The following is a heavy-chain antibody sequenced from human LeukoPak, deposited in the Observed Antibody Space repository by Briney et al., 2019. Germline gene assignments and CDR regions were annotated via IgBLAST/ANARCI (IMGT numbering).Heavy chain of an antibody. Sequence: GGSLRLSCAASGFTVSSNYMSWVRQAPGKGLEWVSVIYSGGSTYYADSVKGRFTISRDNSKNTLYLQMNSLRAEDTAVYYCAKDPLGYDFWSGFPATNWFDPWGQGTLVTVSS. CDR3: AKDPLGYDFWSGFPATNWFDP. CDR1: GFTVSSNY. J-gene: IGHJ5*02. D-gene: IGHD3-3*01. CDR2: IYSGGST. V-gene: IGHV3-66*01.